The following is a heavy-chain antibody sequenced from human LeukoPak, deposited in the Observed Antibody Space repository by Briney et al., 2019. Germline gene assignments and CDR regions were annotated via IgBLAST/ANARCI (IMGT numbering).Heavy chain of an antibody. Sequence: PSETLSLTCTVSGGSISSSSYYWGWIRQPPGKGLEWIGSIYYTRSTYYNPSLKSRVTISVDTSKNQFSLKLTSVTAADTAVYYCARGFTMLEVFIQDWYFDLWARGPLAIVPS. CDR2: IYYTRST. V-gene: IGHV4-39*01. CDR3: ARGFTMLEVFIQDWYFDL. CDR1: GGSISSSSYY. J-gene: IGHJ2*01. D-gene: IGHD3-22*01.